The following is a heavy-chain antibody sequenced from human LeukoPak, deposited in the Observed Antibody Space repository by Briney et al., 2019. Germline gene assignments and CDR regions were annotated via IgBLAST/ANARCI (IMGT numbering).Heavy chain of an antibody. D-gene: IGHD1-26*01. J-gene: IGHJ4*02. CDR2: VSTNSDRR. CDR1: GYTFTNYG. Sequence: ASVKVSCKASGYTFTNYGISWVRQPPGPRLERMGWVSTNSDRRKYAQNFQGRLTMTTDTSTSTAYVDLRGLTSDDTAMYYCSRGSYYVHWGQGTLVTVSS. CDR3: SRGSYYVH. V-gene: IGHV1-18*01.